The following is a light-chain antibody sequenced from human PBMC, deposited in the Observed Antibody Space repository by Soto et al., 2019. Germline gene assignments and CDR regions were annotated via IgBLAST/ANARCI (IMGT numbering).Light chain of an antibody. CDR1: QSVSST. V-gene: IGKV3-15*01. Sequence: EIVMAQSPATLSVSPGERDTLSCRASQSVSSTLAWYQQKPGQAPWLLIYGASTRATGVPARFSGSGSGTEFTLTISSLQSEDFAVYYCHQYNNWPLTFGGGTKVEI. CDR2: GAS. J-gene: IGKJ4*01. CDR3: HQYNNWPLT.